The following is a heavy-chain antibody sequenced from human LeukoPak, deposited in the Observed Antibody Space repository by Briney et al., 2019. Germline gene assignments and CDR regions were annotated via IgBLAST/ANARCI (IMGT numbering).Heavy chain of an antibody. D-gene: IGHD3-22*01. V-gene: IGHV3-9*01. CDR1: GFAFDDYA. Sequence: PGGSLRLSCAASGFAFDDYAMHWVRQVPGKGLEWVSGINWSSANIYYADSVKGRFTVSRDNAKYSLYLQMNNLRVEDTALYYCAKDFSSGFYYFDYWGQGSLVTVSS. J-gene: IGHJ4*02. CDR3: AKDFSSGFYYFDY. CDR2: INWSSANI.